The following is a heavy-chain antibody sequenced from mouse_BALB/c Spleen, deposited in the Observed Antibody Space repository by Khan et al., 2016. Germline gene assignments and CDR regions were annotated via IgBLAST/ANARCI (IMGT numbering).Heavy chain of an antibody. CDR3: AREGWLLGYFDY. CDR1: GYTFTSYT. V-gene: IGHV1-4*01. J-gene: IGHJ2*01. CDR2: INPSSDYT. Sequence: QVQLKQSGAELARPGASVKMSCKASGYTFTSYTMFWVKQRPGQGLEWIGYINPSSDYTDYNQKFKDKATLTADKSSSTAYMQLNSLTSADPSVYYCAREGWLLGYFDYWGQGTTLTVSS. D-gene: IGHD2-3*01.